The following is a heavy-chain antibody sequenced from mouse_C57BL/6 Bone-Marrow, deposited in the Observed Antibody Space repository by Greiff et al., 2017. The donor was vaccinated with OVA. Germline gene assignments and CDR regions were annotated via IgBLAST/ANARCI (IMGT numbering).Heavy chain of an antibody. V-gene: IGHV5-4*01. CDR3: ARDRSRRWYFEV. CDR2: ISDGGSYT. J-gene: IGHJ1*03. Sequence: VQLKESGGGLVKPGGSLKFSCAASGFTFSSYAMYWVRQTPEKRLEWVATISDGGSYTYYPANVKGRFTISRDNANNNLYLQMSHLKSEDTAVYYCARDRSRRWYFEVWGTGTTVTVSS. CDR1: GFTFSSYA. D-gene: IGHD3-1*01.